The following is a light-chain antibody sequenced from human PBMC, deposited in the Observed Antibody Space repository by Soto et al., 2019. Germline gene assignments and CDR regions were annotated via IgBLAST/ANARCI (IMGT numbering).Light chain of an antibody. Sequence: QLVLTQSPSASASLGASVKLTCTLSSGHSSYAIAWHQQQPEKGPRSLMELNSDGTHSKGDGIPDRFSGSSSGAERYLIISRLQYEDEGDYYCQAWGTAFYVFGTGTKLTVL. J-gene: IGLJ1*01. CDR2: LNSDGTH. CDR1: SGHSSYA. CDR3: QAWGTAFYV. V-gene: IGLV4-69*01.